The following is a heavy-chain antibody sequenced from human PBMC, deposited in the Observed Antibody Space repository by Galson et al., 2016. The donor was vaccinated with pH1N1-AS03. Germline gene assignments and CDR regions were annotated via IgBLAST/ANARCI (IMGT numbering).Heavy chain of an antibody. J-gene: IGHJ4*02. CDR2: IHHTGIT. CDR1: GGSFSGYY. CDR3: ARWDSSTRYNVDY. V-gene: IGHV4-34*01. Sequence: VYGGSFSGYYWSWIRQPPGKGLEWIAEIHHTGITNYDPSLKSRVTISLDTSNNQFSLKMTSVTAADTAVYYCARWDSSTRYNVDYWGQGTLVTVSS. D-gene: IGHD6-13*01.